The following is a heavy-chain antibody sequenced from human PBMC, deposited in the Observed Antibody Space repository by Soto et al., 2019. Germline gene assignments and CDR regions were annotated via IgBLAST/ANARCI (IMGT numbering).Heavy chain of an antibody. Sequence: PWGSLRLSCEASGFTFSSSAMAWVRQAPGKGLEWVSLVSASGGTTYFADSVKGRFTISRDNSKNKVYLQMNSLRAEDTAVYYCAKVPRDYSGSGWYGGHFEYWGQGTQVTVSS. CDR1: GFTFSSSA. V-gene: IGHV3-23*01. J-gene: IGHJ4*02. CDR3: AKVPRDYSGSGWYGGHFEY. CDR2: VSASGGTT. D-gene: IGHD6-19*01.